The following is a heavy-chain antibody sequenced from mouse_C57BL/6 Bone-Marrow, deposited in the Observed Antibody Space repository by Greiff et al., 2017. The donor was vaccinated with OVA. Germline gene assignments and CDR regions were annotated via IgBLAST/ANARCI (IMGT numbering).Heavy chain of an antibody. CDR1: GFSFNTYA. CDR3: VRHDVYWYLDV. Sequence: EVKLMESGGGLVQPKGSLKLSCAASGFSFNTYAMNWVRQAPGKGLEWVARIRSKSNNYATYYADSVKDRFTISRDDSESMLYLQMNNLKTEDTAMYYCVRHDVYWYLDVWGTGTTVTVSS. CDR2: IRSKSNNYAT. D-gene: IGHD2-3*01. V-gene: IGHV10-1*01. J-gene: IGHJ1*03.